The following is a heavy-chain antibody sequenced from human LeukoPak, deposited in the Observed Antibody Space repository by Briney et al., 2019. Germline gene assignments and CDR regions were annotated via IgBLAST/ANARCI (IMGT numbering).Heavy chain of an antibody. D-gene: IGHD4-23*01. J-gene: IGHJ3*02. CDR3: VKEDGNCGSCACDI. Sequence: SETLSLTCTVSGGSISRYYWSWIRQPPGEGLQWIGYIYYSGSTTYNPSLKSRVTISVDTSKNQFSLKLSSVPAADAAVFYCVKEDGNCGSCACDIWGEGTMVTVSS. CDR2: IYYSGST. V-gene: IGHV4-59*01. CDR1: GGSISRYY.